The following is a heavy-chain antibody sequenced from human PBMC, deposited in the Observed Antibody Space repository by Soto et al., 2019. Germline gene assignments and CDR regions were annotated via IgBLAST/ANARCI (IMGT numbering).Heavy chain of an antibody. D-gene: IGHD3-10*01. Sequence: GGSLRLSCAASGFTFSSYGMHWVRQAPGKGLEWVAVIWYDGSNKYYADSVKGRFTISRDNSKNTLYLQMNSLRAEDTAVYYCATLEPKSGVFDPWGQGTLVTVSS. V-gene: IGHV3-33*01. J-gene: IGHJ5*02. CDR3: ATLEPKSGVFDP. CDR1: GFTFSSYG. CDR2: IWYDGSNK.